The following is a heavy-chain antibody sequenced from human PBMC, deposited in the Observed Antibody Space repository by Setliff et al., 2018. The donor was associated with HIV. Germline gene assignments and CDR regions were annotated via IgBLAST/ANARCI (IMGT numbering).Heavy chain of an antibody. CDR2: INPNSGGT. D-gene: IGHD6-13*01. Sequence: ASVKVSCKVSGYTLTELSMHWVRQAPGQGLEWMGWINPNSGGTNYAQKFQGRVTMTRDTSISTAYMELSRLRSDDTAVYYCATYAGYSSSWYATSPFDYWGQGTLVTVSS. V-gene: IGHV1-2*02. J-gene: IGHJ4*02. CDR3: ATYAGYSSSWYATSPFDY. CDR1: GYTLTELS.